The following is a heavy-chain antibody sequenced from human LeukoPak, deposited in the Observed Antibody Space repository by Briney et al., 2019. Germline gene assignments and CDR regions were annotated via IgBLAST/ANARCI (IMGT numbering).Heavy chain of an antibody. Sequence: GSLRLSCAASGFTFSSYWMSWVRQAPGKGLEWVANIKQDGSEKYYVDSVKGRFTISRDNAKNSLYLQMNSLRAEDTAVYYCARGQWLSNDAFDIWGQGTMVTVSS. V-gene: IGHV3-7*01. D-gene: IGHD6-19*01. J-gene: IGHJ3*02. CDR3: ARGQWLSNDAFDI. CDR2: IKQDGSEK. CDR1: GFTFSSYW.